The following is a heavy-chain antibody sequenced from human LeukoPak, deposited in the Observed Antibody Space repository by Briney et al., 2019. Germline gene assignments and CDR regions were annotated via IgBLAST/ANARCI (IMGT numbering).Heavy chain of an antibody. CDR1: GFTFSSYW. CDR2: IKQDGSEK. CDR3: AREVAVAGYDHYFDY. Sequence: GGSLRLSCAASGFTFSSYWMSWVRQAPGKGLEWVANIKQDGSEKYYVDSVKGRFTISRDNAKNSLYLQMNSLRAEDTAVYYCAREVAVAGYDHYFDYWGQGTLVTVSS. V-gene: IGHV3-7*01. J-gene: IGHJ4*02. D-gene: IGHD6-19*01.